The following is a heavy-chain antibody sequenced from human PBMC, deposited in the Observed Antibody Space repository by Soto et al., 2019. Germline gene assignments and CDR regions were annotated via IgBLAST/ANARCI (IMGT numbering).Heavy chain of an antibody. V-gene: IGHV4-31*03. CDR2: IYYSGST. D-gene: IGHD2-8*01. CDR1: GGSISSGGYY. CDR3: ARDNMVSLGGMDV. J-gene: IGHJ6*02. Sequence: SETLSLTCTVSGGSISSGGYYWSWIRQHPGKGLEWIGYIYYSGSTYYNPSLKSRVTISVDTSKNQFSLKLSSVTAADRAVYNCARDNMVSLGGMDVWGQGTTITVSS.